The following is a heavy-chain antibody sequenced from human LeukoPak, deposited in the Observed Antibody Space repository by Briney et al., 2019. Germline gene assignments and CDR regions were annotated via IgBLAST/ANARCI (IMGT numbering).Heavy chain of an antibody. Sequence: PSETLSLTCTVSGGSISSSSYYWGWIRQPPGKGLEWIGSIYYSGSTYYNPSLKSRVTISVDTSKNQFSLKLSSVTAADTAVYYCARHAGRQNWFHPWGQGTLVTVSS. V-gene: IGHV4-39*01. CDR2: IYYSGST. CDR3: ARHAGRQNWFHP. CDR1: GGSISSSSYY. J-gene: IGHJ5*02.